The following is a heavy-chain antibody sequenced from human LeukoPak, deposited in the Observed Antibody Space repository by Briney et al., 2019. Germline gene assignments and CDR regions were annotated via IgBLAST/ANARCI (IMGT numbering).Heavy chain of an antibody. CDR2: IRHDGINK. CDR3: AKDQGDILTGFDY. CDR1: GFTFSSYG. D-gene: IGHD3-9*01. Sequence: GGSLRLSCAASGFTFSSYGMHWVRQAPGKGLEWVAFIRHDGINKYYADSAKGRFTISRDNPTDTLYLQMNSLRAQDTAVYYSAKDQGDILTGFDYWGQGTLVTVS. V-gene: IGHV3-30*02. J-gene: IGHJ4*02.